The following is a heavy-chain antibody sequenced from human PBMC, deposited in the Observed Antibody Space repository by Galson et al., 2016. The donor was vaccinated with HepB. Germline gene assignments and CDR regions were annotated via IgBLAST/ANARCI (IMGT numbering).Heavy chain of an antibody. J-gene: IGHJ6*02. Sequence: SLRLSCAASGFTFRSYGMHWVRQAPGKGLEWVAVISYDGNNKYYADSVMGRFTISRDNSKNTLYLQMNSLRAEDTAVYYCAKDGRDAYNFNYYYYAMDVWGQGTTVTVSS. D-gene: IGHD5-24*01. V-gene: IGHV3-30*18. CDR1: GFTFRSYG. CDR3: AKDGRDAYNFNYYYYAMDV. CDR2: ISYDGNNK.